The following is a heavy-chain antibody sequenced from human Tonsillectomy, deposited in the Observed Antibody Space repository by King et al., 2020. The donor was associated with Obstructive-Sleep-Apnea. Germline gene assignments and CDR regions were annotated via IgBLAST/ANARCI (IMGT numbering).Heavy chain of an antibody. V-gene: IGHV4-34*01. Sequence: VQLQQWGAGLLKPSETLSLTCAVYGGSFSGYYWSWIRQPPGKGLESIGKINHSGSTNYNPSLKSRVTISVDTSKNQFSLNLSSVTAADTAVYYCAREGSWRGDDLCDYWGQGTLGTVSS. CDR3: AREGSWRGDDLCDY. D-gene: IGHD2-21*01. CDR1: GGSFSGYY. CDR2: INHSGST. J-gene: IGHJ4*02.